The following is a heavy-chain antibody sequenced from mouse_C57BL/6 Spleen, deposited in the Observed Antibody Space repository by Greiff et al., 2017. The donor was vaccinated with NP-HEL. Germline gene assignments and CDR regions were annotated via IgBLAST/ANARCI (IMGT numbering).Heavy chain of an antibody. V-gene: IGHV1-55*01. CDR3: ARSSFIYYDSYFDY. J-gene: IGHJ2*01. Sequence: VQLQQSGAELVKPGASVKMSCKASGYTFTSYWITWVKQRPGQGLEWIGDIYPGSGSTNYNEKFKSKATLTVDTSSSTAYMQLSSLTSEDSAVYYCARSSFIYYDSYFDYWGQGTTLTVSS. D-gene: IGHD2-4*01. CDR2: IYPGSGST. CDR1: GYTFTSYW.